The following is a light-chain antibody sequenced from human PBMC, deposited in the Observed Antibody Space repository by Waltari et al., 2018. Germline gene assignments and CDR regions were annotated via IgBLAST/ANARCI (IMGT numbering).Light chain of an antibody. Sequence: EIVLTQSPATLSLSPWERATLSCRASQSVSSYLAWYQQKPGQAPRLLIYDASNRATGIPARFSGSGSGTDFTLTISSLEPEDFAVYYCQQRSNWPPENFGGGTKVEIK. CDR2: DAS. CDR3: QQRSNWPPEN. CDR1: QSVSSY. V-gene: IGKV3-11*01. J-gene: IGKJ4*01.